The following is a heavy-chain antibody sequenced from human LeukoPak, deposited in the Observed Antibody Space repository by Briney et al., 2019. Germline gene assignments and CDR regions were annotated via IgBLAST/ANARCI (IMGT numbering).Heavy chain of an antibody. CDR3: ARSVDTAMAPPADYYYYMDV. CDR1: GGTFSSYA. J-gene: IGHJ6*03. V-gene: IGHV1-69*13. Sequence: GASVKVSCKASGGTFSSYAISWVRQAPGQGLEWMGGIIPIFGTANYAQKFQGRVTITADESTSTAYMELSSLRSEDTAVYYCARSVDTAMAPPADYYYYMDVWGKGTTVTVSS. CDR2: IIPIFGTA. D-gene: IGHD5-18*01.